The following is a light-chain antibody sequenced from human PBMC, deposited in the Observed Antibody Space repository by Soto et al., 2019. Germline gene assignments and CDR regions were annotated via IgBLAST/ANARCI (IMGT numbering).Light chain of an antibody. V-gene: IGLV2-14*01. J-gene: IGLJ3*02. CDR1: TSDVSAYDS. Sequence: QSVLTQPASVSGSPGQSITISCTGTTSDVSAYDSVSWYQQHPGKAPKLVIFEVSNRPSGISNRFSGSKSGNTAALTISGLQSEDESDYYCRSFSPSGTAFGGGTKLTVL. CDR2: EVS. CDR3: RSFSPSGTA.